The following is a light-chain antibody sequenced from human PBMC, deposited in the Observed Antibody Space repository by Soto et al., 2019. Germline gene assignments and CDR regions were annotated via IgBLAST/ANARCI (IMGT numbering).Light chain of an antibody. V-gene: IGLV1-44*01. J-gene: IGLJ1*01. CDR2: SNN. CDR3: AAWDDSLNGYV. Sequence: QSVLTQPPSASGTPGQRVTISRSGSSSNIGSNSVSWYQQVPSTAPKLLIYSNNQRPSGVPDRFSGSKSGTSGSLAISGLQPGDEADYYCAAWDDSLNGYVFGTGTKVTVL. CDR1: SSNIGSNS.